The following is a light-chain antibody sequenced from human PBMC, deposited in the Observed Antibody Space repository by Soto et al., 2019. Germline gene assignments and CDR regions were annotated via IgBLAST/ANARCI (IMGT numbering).Light chain of an antibody. Sequence: QSVLTQPPSASGTPGQRVTISCSGSSSNIGSNTVNWYQQLPGTAPKLLIYNNNQRPSGVPDRFSGSKSGTSASLAISGLQSADEADYYCAAWDDSLNGLVFGTGTKLTVL. CDR1: SSNIGSNT. CDR2: NNN. J-gene: IGLJ1*01. V-gene: IGLV1-44*01. CDR3: AAWDDSLNGLV.